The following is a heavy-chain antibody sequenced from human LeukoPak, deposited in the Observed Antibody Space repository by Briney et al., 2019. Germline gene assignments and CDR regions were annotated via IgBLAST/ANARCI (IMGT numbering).Heavy chain of an antibody. Sequence: GGSLRLSCAASGFTVSSNYMSWVRQAPGKGLEWVSVIYSSGSTYYADSVKGRFTISRDNSKNTLYLQMNSLRAEDTAVYYCARAKALYNWNDGGPYYFDYWGQGTLVTVSS. CDR2: IYSSGST. D-gene: IGHD1-20*01. CDR1: GFTVSSNY. V-gene: IGHV3-53*01. J-gene: IGHJ4*02. CDR3: ARAKALYNWNDGGPYYFDY.